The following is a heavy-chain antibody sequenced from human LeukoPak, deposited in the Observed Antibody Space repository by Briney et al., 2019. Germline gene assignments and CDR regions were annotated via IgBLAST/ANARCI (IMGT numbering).Heavy chain of an antibody. Sequence: SQTLSLTCTVSGGSISSYYWSWIRQPPGKGLEWIGYIYYSGSTNYNPSLKSRVTISVDTSNNQFSLKLNSVTAADTAVYYCVEGTPWLGYFDYWGQGTLVTVSS. J-gene: IGHJ4*02. CDR3: VEGTPWLGYFDY. CDR2: IYYSGST. V-gene: IGHV4-59*12. D-gene: IGHD6-19*01. CDR1: GGSISSYY.